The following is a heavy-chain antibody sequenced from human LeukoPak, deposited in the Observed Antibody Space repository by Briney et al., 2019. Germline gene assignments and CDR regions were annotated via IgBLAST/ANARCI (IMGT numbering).Heavy chain of an antibody. V-gene: IGHV3-21*01. CDR1: GFSFSSYG. CDR2: ITSPVGRI. D-gene: IGHD6-19*01. J-gene: IGHJ4*01. Sequence: KPGGSLSLTCAASGFSFSSYGMHWVRQAPGKGLEWVSSITSPVGRIYYADSLKGRITISRDNARSSLYLQMNSLRAEDTAVYYCATDGRSSGWYGFEYWGLETLVTVSS. CDR3: ATDGRSSGWYGFEY.